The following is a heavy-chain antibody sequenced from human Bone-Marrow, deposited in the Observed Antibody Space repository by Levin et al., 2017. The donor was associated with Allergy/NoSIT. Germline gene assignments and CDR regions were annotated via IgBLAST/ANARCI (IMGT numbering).Heavy chain of an antibody. D-gene: IGHD3-10*01. Sequence: PPASVKVSCTASGYSFTTYDLNWLRQATGQGLEWMGWMNPISGQTRYAQKFQDRVTMTRSTSINTAYMELSSLTSEDTAVYFCAREDGAMDLWGQGTTVIVSS. CDR3: AREDGAMDL. J-gene: IGHJ6*02. V-gene: IGHV1-8*01. CDR1: GYSFTTYD. CDR2: MNPISGQT.